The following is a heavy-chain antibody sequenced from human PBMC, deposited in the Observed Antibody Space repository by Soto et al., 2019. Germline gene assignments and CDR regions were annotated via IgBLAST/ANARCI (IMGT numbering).Heavy chain of an antibody. CDR1: GGSISSYY. Sequence: QVQLQESGPGLVKPSETLSLTCTVSGGSISSYYWSWIRQPPGKGLEWIGYSYYSGSTNYNPSLRSRVTISVDTSKNQFSLKLSSVTAADTAVYYCARKSWNGAANFDYWGQGTLVTVSS. CDR2: SYYSGST. CDR3: ARKSWNGAANFDY. J-gene: IGHJ4*02. V-gene: IGHV4-59*01. D-gene: IGHD1-1*01.